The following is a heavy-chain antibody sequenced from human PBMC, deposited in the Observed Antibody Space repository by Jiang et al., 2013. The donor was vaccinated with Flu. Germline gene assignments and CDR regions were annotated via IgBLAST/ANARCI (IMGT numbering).Heavy chain of an antibody. J-gene: IGHJ5*02. V-gene: IGHV3-11*06. Sequence: VQLVESGEACQAWRVLRLSCAASGFTFSDYYMSWIRQAPGKGLEWVSYISSSSSYTNYADSVKGRFTISRDNAKNSLYLQMNSLRAEDTAVYYCARSGKGDILTDDWFDPW. D-gene: IGHD3-9*01. CDR2: ISSSSSYT. CDR1: GFTFSDYY. CDR3: ARSGKGDILTDDWFDP.